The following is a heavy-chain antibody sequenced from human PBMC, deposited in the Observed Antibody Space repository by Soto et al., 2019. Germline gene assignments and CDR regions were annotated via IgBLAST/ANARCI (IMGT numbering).Heavy chain of an antibody. Sequence: EVQLVESGGGLIQPGGSLRLSCAASGFTVSSNYVNWVRQAPGKGLEWVSVIYSGGSTYYADSVKGRFTISRDNSXXTLYLQMNSLGAEDTAVYYCARGFKYSSGWYYFDYWGQGTLVTVSS. J-gene: IGHJ4*02. V-gene: IGHV3-53*01. CDR1: GFTVSSNY. CDR3: ARGFKYSSGWYYFDY. CDR2: IYSGGST. D-gene: IGHD6-19*01.